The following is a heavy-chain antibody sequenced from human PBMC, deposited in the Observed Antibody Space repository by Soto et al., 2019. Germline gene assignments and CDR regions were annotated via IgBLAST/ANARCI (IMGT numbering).Heavy chain of an antibody. V-gene: IGHV1-69*01. CDR2: IIPIFTTA. CDR1: GGTFSSYA. Sequence: QVQLVQSGAEVKRTRSSVKVSCKASGGTFSSYAFSWVRQAPGQGLEWMGGIIPIFTTANYAQKFQGRVTITADESTSTAYMELSSLRSEDTAMYYCASFMRKGPTYYFDYWGQGTLVIVSS. J-gene: IGHJ4*02. CDR3: ASFMRKGPTYYFDY.